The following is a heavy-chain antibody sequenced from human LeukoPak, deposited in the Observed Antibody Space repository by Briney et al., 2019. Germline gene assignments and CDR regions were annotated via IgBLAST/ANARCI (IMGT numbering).Heavy chain of an antibody. CDR2: ISAYNGNT. J-gene: IGHJ4*02. CDR3: ARSDPLIAAAGTGFDY. V-gene: IGHV1-18*01. Sequence: GASAKVPCKASGYTFISYGINWVRQAPGQGLEWMGWISAYNGNTNYAQKLQGRVTMTTDTSTSTAYMELRSLRSDDTAVYYCARSDPLIAAAGTGFDYWGQGTLVTVSS. D-gene: IGHD6-13*01. CDR1: GYTFISYG.